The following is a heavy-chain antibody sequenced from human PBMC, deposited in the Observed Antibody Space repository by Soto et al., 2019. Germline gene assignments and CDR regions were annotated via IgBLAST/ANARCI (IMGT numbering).Heavy chain of an antibody. J-gene: IGHJ4*02. CDR1: GFTFDDYA. D-gene: IGHD6-19*01. Sequence: PGGSLRLSCAASGFTFDDYAMHWVRQAPGKGLEWVSGISWNSGSIGYADSVKGRFTISRDNAKNSLYLQMNSLRAEDTALYYCAKDMTGSGWYLDYWGQGTLVTVSS. CDR3: AKDMTGSGWYLDY. CDR2: ISWNSGSI. V-gene: IGHV3-9*01.